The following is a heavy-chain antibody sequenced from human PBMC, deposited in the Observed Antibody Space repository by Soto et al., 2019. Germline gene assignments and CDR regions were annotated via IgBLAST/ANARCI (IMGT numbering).Heavy chain of an antibody. CDR3: ARVEYVAREFDP. J-gene: IGHJ5*02. CDR2: IYYSGIT. CDR1: GGSVSSGLYY. D-gene: IGHD3-16*01. V-gene: IGHV4-61*01. Sequence: ASETLSLTCTVSGGSVSSGLYYWSWIRQPPGKGLEWIGYIYYSGITYYNPSLKSRVTISIDTSKNQFSLNLSSVTAADTAVYYCARVEYVAREFDPWGHGTLVTVSS.